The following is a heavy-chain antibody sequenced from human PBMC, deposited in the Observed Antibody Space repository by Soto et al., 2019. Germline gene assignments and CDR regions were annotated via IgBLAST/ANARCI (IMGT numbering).Heavy chain of an antibody. D-gene: IGHD3-10*01. CDR1: GGSFSGYY. Sequence: QVQLQQWGAGLLKPSETLSLTCAVYGGSFSGYYWSWIRQPPGKGLEWIGEINHSGSTTYNPSLKSRVTISVDTFKNQFSLKLSSVNAADTAVYYCARGAVRGVIPNWGQGTLVTVSS. CDR3: ARGAVRGVIPN. CDR2: INHSGST. V-gene: IGHV4-34*01. J-gene: IGHJ4*02.